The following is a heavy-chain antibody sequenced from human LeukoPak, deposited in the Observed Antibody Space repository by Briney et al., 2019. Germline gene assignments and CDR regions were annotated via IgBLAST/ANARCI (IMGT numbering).Heavy chain of an antibody. V-gene: IGHV1-2*02. CDR3: ARGPPTPYCSSTSCYSDY. D-gene: IGHD2-2*02. J-gene: IGHJ4*02. CDR2: TNPNSGGT. Sequence: GASVKVSCKASGYTFTGYYMHWVRQAPGQGLEWMGWTNPNSGGTNYAQKFQGRVTMTRDTSISTAYMELSRLGSDDTAVYYCARGPPTPYCSSTSCYSDYWGQGTLVTVSS. CDR1: GYTFTGYY.